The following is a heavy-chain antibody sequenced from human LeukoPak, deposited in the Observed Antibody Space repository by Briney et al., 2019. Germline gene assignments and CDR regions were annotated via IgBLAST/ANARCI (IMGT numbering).Heavy chain of an antibody. CDR1: GGSISGYY. D-gene: IGHD6-19*01. CDR2: IYRSRGT. CDR3: ARRYASGWSPTFDY. J-gene: IGHJ4*02. V-gene: IGHV4-59*01. Sequence: SETLSLTCTVSGGSISGYYWGWIRQPPGKGLEWIGYIYRSRGTNYNPSVRSRVSISLDTSKNQFSLELRSVTVADTAVYFCARRYASGWSPTFDYWGQGILVTVST.